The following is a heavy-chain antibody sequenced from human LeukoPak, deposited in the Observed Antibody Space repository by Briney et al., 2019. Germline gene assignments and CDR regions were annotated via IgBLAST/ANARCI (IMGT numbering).Heavy chain of an antibody. V-gene: IGHV3-23*01. CDR2: ISGSGGST. Sequence: AGGSLRLSCAASGFTFSSYAMSWVRQAPGKGLEWVSAISGSGGSTYYADSVKGRFTISRDNSENTLYLQMNSLRAEDTAVYYCAKARGLDTAMAWGQGTLVTVSS. CDR1: GFTFSSYA. CDR3: AKARGLDTAMA. D-gene: IGHD5-18*01. J-gene: IGHJ5*02.